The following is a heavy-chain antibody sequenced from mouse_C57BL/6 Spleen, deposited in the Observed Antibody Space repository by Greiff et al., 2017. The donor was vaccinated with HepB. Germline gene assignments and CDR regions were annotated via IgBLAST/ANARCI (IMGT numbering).Heavy chain of an antibody. CDR2: IRNKANGYTT. J-gene: IGHJ2*01. CDR3: ARYRGTGTGLDY. Sequence: EVQGVESGGGLVQPGGSLSLSCAASGFTFTDYYMSWVRQPPGKALEWLGFIRNKANGYTTEYSASVKGRFTISRDNSPSILYLQMNALRAEDSATYYCARYRGTGTGLDYWGQGTTLTVSS. D-gene: IGHD4-1*01. CDR1: GFTFTDYY. V-gene: IGHV7-3*01.